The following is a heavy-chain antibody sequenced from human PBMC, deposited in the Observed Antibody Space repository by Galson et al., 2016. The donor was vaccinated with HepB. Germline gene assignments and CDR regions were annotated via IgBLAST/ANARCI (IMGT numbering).Heavy chain of an antibody. J-gene: IGHJ3*02. CDR1: GGSISSYY. V-gene: IGHV2-70*11. D-gene: IGHD2-15*01. CDR3: ARTPRYCRGDGCDGFDI. CDR2: IDWDNNE. Sequence: TLSLTCSVSGGSISSYYWSWIRQPPGKALEWLARIDWDNNEYRSPSLRTRLTISKDTSKNQVVLTMTNLDPEDTATYYCARTPRYCRGDGCDGFDIWGQGTMVTVSS.